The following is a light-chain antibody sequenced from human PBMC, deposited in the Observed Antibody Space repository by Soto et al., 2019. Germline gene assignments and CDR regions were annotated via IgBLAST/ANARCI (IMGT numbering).Light chain of an antibody. V-gene: IGLV2-14*03. CDR2: DVN. J-gene: IGLJ2*01. Sequence: QSALTQPHSVSGSPGQSITISCTGTSSDVGGYDYVSWYQQHPGKAPTLMLYDVNNRPSGGAHRFSVSKTGNTPAPTISGLQYEDEDDDYCSSSSGSITLVFGAGTKLTVL. CDR1: SSDVGGYDY. CDR3: SSSSGSITLV.